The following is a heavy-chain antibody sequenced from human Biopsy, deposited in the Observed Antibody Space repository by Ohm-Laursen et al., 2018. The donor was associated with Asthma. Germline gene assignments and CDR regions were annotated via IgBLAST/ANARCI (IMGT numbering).Heavy chain of an antibody. V-gene: IGHV1-69*15. CDR2: IIPIFGPT. J-gene: IGHJ4*02. CDR1: GGTFSSNS. D-gene: IGHD2-2*01. Sequence: SSVKVSCNASGGTFSSNSINWARQAPGQGLEWMGRIIPIFGPTNYAQKFQGRVTISADDSASTAYMELSSLSSEDTALYYCARGPEYVRSSGALDYWGQGTLVTVSS. CDR3: ARGPEYVRSSGALDY.